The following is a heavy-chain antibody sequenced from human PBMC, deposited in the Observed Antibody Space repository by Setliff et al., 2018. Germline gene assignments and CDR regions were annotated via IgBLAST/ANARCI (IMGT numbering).Heavy chain of an antibody. D-gene: IGHD6-19*01. Sequence: GGSLRLSCAASGFTFSSYAMTWVRQAPGKGLEWVSGISGSGGATYYAASVKGRFSISRDNSKNTLSLQMNSLRAEDTAVYYCVRLGTVAAGDWGQGTLVTVSS. CDR2: ISGSGGAT. CDR1: GFTFSSYA. V-gene: IGHV3-23*01. J-gene: IGHJ4*02. CDR3: VRLGTVAAGD.